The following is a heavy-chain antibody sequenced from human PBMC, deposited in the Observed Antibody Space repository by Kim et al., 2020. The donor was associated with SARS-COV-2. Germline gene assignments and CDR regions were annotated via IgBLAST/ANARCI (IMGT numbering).Heavy chain of an antibody. Sequence: GESLKISCKGSGYSFTSYWIGWVRQMPGKGLEWMGIIYPGDSDTRYSPSFQGQVTISADKSISTAYLQWSSLKASDTAMYYCARHRGYDYVWGSYRQDHENWFDPWGLGTLVTVSS. J-gene: IGHJ5*02. V-gene: IGHV5-51*01. D-gene: IGHD3-16*02. CDR1: GYSFTSYW. CDR2: IYPGDSDT. CDR3: ARHRGYDYVWGSYRQDHENWFDP.